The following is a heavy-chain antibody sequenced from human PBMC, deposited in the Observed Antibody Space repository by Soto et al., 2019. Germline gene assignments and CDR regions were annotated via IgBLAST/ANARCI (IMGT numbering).Heavy chain of an antibody. CDR1: GYTFTSYG. J-gene: IGHJ4*02. CDR3: ARLRDGYNLFDY. V-gene: IGHV1-18*01. CDR2: ISAYNGNT. Sequence: ASVKVSCKASGYTFTSYGISWVRQAPGQGLEWMGWISAYNGNTNYAQKLQGRVTMTTDTSTSTAYMELSRLRSDDTAVYYCARLRDGYNLFDYWGQGTLVTVSS. D-gene: IGHD5-12*01.